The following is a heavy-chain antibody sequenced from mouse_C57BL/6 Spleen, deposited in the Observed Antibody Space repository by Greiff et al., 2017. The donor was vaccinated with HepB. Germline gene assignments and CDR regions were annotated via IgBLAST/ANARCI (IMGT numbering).Heavy chain of an antibody. CDR3: ARYGTTVVEYFDV. CDR1: GYTFTSYW. V-gene: IGHV1-59*01. Sequence: QVQLQQPGAELVRPGTSVKLSCKASGYTFTSYWMHWVKQRPGHGPEWIGVIDPSDSYTNYNQKVKGKATLTVDTSSSTAYMQRSSLTSEDSAVYYCARYGTTVVEYFDVWGTRTTVTVAS. D-gene: IGHD1-1*01. J-gene: IGHJ1*03. CDR2: IDPSDSYT.